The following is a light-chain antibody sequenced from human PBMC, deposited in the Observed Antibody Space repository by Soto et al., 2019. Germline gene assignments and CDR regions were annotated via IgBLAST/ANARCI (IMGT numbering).Light chain of an antibody. V-gene: IGLV2-23*02. CDR2: EVN. J-gene: IGLJ2*01. CDR1: SSDVGSYNL. Sequence: QSALTQPASVSGSPGQSITISCTGTSSDVGSYNLVSWYQQRPGKAPKFMIYEVNKRPSGVSDRFSGSKSGNTASLTTSGLQAEDEADYYCCSYARSGNTLLFGGGTKLTVL. CDR3: CSYARSGNTLL.